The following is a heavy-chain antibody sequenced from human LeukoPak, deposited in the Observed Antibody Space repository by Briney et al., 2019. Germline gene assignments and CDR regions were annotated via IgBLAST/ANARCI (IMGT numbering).Heavy chain of an antibody. Sequence: SGGSLRLSCAASGFTFSSYAMSWVRQAPGKGLEWVSAISGSGGSTYYADSVKGRFTISRDNSKNTLYLQMNSLRAEDTAVYYCAKGSLGIFGVVIYPLDYWGQGTLVTVSS. CDR1: GFTFSSYA. J-gene: IGHJ4*02. V-gene: IGHV3-23*01. D-gene: IGHD3-3*01. CDR3: AKGSLGIFGVVIYPLDY. CDR2: ISGSGGST.